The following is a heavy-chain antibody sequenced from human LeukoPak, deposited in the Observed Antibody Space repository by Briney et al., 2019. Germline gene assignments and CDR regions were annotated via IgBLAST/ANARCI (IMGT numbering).Heavy chain of an antibody. CDR1: GGTFSSYA. V-gene: IGHV1-69*13. CDR2: IIPIFGTA. J-gene: IGHJ4*02. D-gene: IGHD3-10*01. CDR3: AVTMVREVITHFDY. Sequence: GASVKVSCKASGGTFSSYAISWVRQAPGQGLEWMGGIIPIFGTANYAQKFQGRVTITADESTSTAYMELSSLRSEDTAVYYCAVTMVREVITHFDYWGQGTLVTVSS.